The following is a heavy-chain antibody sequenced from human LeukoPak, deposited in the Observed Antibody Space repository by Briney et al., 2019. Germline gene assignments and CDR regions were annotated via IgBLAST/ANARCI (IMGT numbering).Heavy chain of an antibody. Sequence: GGSLKLSCAASAFTFSSYSMNWVRQAPGKGLEWVSSISSSSAYIYYADSVKGRFTISRDNAKNSLYLQMNSLRAEDTAVYYCARGHGGAYDTSTNTDDYMDVWGKGTTVTISS. D-gene: IGHD3-22*01. V-gene: IGHV3-21*01. CDR2: ISSSSAYI. CDR1: AFTFSSYS. J-gene: IGHJ6*03. CDR3: ARGHGGAYDTSTNTDDYMDV.